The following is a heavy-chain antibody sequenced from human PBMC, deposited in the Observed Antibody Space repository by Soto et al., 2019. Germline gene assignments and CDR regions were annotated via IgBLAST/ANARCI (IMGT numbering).Heavy chain of an antibody. CDR1: GFTFSSYA. Sequence: GGSLRLSCAASGFTFSSYAMSWVRQAPGKGLEWVSAISGSGGSTYYADSVKGRFTISRDNSKNTLYLQMNSLRAEDTAVYYCAKDGSSGWYHRYSEYFQHWGQGTLVTVSS. D-gene: IGHD6-19*01. CDR2: ISGSGGST. V-gene: IGHV3-23*01. J-gene: IGHJ1*01. CDR3: AKDGSSGWYHRYSEYFQH.